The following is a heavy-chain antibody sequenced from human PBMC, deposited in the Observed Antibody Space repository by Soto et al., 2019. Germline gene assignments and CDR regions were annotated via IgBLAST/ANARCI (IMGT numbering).Heavy chain of an antibody. CDR3: TTASGYPIYYYYYYMDV. V-gene: IGHV3-15*01. D-gene: IGHD3-22*01. CDR1: GFTFSNAW. J-gene: IGHJ6*03. Sequence: EVQLVESGGGLVKPGGSLRLSCAASGFTFSNAWMSWVRQAPGKGLEWVGRIKSKTDGGTTDYAAPVKGRFTISRDDSKNTLYLQMNSLKTEDTAVYSCTTASGYPIYYYYYYMDVWGKGTTVTVSS. CDR2: IKSKTDGGTT.